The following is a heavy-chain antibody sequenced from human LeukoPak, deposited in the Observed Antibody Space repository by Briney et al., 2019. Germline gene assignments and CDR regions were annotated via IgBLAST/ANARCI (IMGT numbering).Heavy chain of an antibody. D-gene: IGHD6-19*01. CDR1: GGSFSGYY. CDR2: INHSGST. CDR3: ARRSSGWYGHYYYYCYMDV. J-gene: IGHJ6*03. Sequence: PSETLSLTCAVYGGSFSGYYWSWIRQPPGKGLEWIGEINHSGSTNYNPSLKSRVTISVDTSKNQFSLKLSSVTAADTAVYYCARRSSGWYGHYYYYCYMDVWGKGTTVTVSS. V-gene: IGHV4-34*01.